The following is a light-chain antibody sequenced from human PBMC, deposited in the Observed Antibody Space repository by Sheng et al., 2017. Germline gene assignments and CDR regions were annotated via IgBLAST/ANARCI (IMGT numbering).Light chain of an antibody. CDR3: QQYNNWPPLT. Sequence: EIVMTQSPATLSVSPGERATLSCRASQSARSNLAWYQQKPGQAPRLLIYGAFMRATGIPARFSGSGSGTEFTLTISSLQSEDFAVYYCQQYNNWPPLTFGGGTKVEIK. J-gene: IGKJ4*01. CDR1: QSARSN. V-gene: IGKV3-15*01. CDR2: GAF.